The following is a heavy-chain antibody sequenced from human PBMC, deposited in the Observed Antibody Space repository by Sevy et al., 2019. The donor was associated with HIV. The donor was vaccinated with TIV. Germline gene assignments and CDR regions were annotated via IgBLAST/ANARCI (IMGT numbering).Heavy chain of an antibody. D-gene: IGHD3-9*01. Sequence: SETLSLTCTVSGGSISSYYWSWIRQPPGKGLEWIGYIYYSGSTNYNPSLKSRVTISVDTSKNQFSLKLSSVTAADTAVYYCAGVLTGYLGGPFDYWGQGTLVTVSS. CDR3: AGVLTGYLGGPFDY. CDR2: IYYSGST. CDR1: GGSISSYY. J-gene: IGHJ4*02. V-gene: IGHV4-59*01.